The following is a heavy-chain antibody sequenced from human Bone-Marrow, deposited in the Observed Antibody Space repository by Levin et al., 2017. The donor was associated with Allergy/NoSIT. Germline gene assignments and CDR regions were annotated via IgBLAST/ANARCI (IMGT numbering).Heavy chain of an antibody. D-gene: IGHD5-24*01. V-gene: IGHV3-33*01. CDR3: ARRLADGIDY. Sequence: GGSLRLSCTVSGFIFTNYGMNWVRQAPGKGLEWVALIWFDGSDIYYADSVKGRFTISRDDSRNTLFLEMSSLRAEDTALYYCARRLADGIDYWGQGTLVTVSS. CDR1: GFIFTNYG. J-gene: IGHJ4*02. CDR2: IWFDGSDI.